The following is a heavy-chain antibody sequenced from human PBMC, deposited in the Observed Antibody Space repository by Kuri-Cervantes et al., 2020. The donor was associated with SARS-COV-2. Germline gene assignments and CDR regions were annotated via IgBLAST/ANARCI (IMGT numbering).Heavy chain of an antibody. D-gene: IGHD3-16*01. V-gene: IGHV4-34*01. CDR3: ARGRSFVGN. CDR2: INHSGST. Sequence: SETLSLTCAVYGGSFSGYYWSWIRQPPGKGLEWIGEINHSGSTNYNPSLKSRVTISVDTSKNQFSPKLSSVTAADTAVYYCARGRSFVGNWGQGTLVTVSS. J-gene: IGHJ4*02. CDR1: GGSFSGYY.